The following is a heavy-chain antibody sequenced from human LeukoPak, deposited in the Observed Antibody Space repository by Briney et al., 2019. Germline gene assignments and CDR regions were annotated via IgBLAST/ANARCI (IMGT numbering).Heavy chain of an antibody. V-gene: IGHV3-15*01. Sequence: AGGSLRLSCAASGFILSNAWMHWVRQAPGKGLEWVGRIKRTTDGGTTDYGAPVKGRFTISRDDSKNTLYLQMNSLKTEDTAVYYCMTDDVTDGLGWGQGTLVTVSS. J-gene: IGHJ4*02. CDR2: IKRTTDGGTT. D-gene: IGHD3/OR15-3a*01. CDR1: GFILSNAW. CDR3: MTDDVTDGLG.